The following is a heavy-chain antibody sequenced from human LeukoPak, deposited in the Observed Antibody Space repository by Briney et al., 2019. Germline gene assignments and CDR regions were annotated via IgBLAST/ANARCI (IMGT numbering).Heavy chain of an antibody. CDR2: IIPIFGTA. D-gene: IGHD3-22*01. CDR3: ARLGPFYDSSSYGDYNWFDP. Sequence: SVKVSCQASGGTFSSYAISWVRQAPGQGLEWMGGIIPIFGTANYAQKFQGRVTITADESTSTAYMELSSLRSEDTAVYYCARLGPFYDSSSYGDYNWFDPWGQGTLVTVST. CDR1: GGTFSSYA. V-gene: IGHV1-69*13. J-gene: IGHJ5*02.